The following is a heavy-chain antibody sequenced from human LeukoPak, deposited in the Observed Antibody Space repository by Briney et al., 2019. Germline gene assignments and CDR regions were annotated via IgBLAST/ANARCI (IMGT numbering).Heavy chain of an antibody. CDR1: GFTFSSYW. CDR2: IKPDGSLI. CDR3: AKWELYSGFYYIDY. J-gene: IGHJ4*02. D-gene: IGHD1-26*01. Sequence: GSLRLPCAASGFTFSSYWMTWVRQGPGKGLEWVANIKPDGSLIYYVDSVKGRFTISRDNAKNSLYLQMNSLRAEDTAVYYCAKWELYSGFYYIDYWGQGTLVTVSS. V-gene: IGHV3-7*01.